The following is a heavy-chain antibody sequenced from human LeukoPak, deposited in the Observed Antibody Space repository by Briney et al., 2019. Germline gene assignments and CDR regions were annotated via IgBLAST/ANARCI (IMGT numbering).Heavy chain of an antibody. Sequence: GASVKVSCKASGYTFTGYYMHWVRQAPGQGLEWMGWINPNSGGTNYAQKFQGRVTMTRGTSISTAYMELSRLRSDDTAVYYCAREFVAVAGTRYFQHWGQGTLVTVSS. CDR2: INPNSGGT. CDR3: AREFVAVAGTRYFQH. D-gene: IGHD6-19*01. CDR1: GYTFTGYY. J-gene: IGHJ1*01. V-gene: IGHV1-2*02.